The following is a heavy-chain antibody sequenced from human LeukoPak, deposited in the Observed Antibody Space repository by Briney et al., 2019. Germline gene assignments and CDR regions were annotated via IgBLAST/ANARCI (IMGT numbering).Heavy chain of an antibody. D-gene: IGHD3-3*01. CDR1: GFTFSSYA. CDR3: AKFPYYDFWSGYFFDY. V-gene: IGHV3-23*01. Sequence: GGSLRLSCAASGFTFSSYAMSWVRQAPGKGLEWVSAISGSGGSTYYADSVKGRFTISRDNSKNTLYLQMNSLRDEEMAVYYCAKFPYYDFWSGYFFDYWGQGNLVTVSS. CDR2: ISGSGGST. J-gene: IGHJ4*02.